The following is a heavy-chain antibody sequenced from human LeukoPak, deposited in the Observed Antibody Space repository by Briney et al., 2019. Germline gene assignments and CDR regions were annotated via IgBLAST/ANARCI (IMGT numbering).Heavy chain of an antibody. CDR2: IYTSGST. CDR1: GDSISSYY. CDR3: ARDSGRVAAAGTKVYYYGMDV. D-gene: IGHD6-13*01. Sequence: SETLSLTCTVSGDSISSYYWSWIRQPAGKGLEWIGRIYTSGSTKFNPSLKSRVTMSVDTSKNQLSLKLSSVTAADTAVYYCARDSGRVAAAGTKVYYYGMDVWGQGTTVTVS. V-gene: IGHV4-4*07. J-gene: IGHJ6*02.